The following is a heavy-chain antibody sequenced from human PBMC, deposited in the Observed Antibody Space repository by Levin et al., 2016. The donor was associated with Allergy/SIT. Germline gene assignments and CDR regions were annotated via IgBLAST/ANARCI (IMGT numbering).Heavy chain of an antibody. CDR2: VYYTGST. J-gene: IGHJ4*02. CDR3: ARRSVVGTVGQFDS. Sequence: WIRQPPGKGLEWIGTVYYTGSTFYNPSLKTRVAISVDTSNNQFSLNLSSVTAADTAVYFCARRSVVGTVGQFDSWGQGTLVTVSS. D-gene: IGHD6-19*01. V-gene: IGHV4-39*01.